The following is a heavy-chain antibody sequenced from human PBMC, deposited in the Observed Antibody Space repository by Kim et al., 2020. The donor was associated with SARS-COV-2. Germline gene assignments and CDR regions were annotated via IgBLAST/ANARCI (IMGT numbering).Heavy chain of an antibody. Sequence: GGSLRLSCTASGFTFGDYAMSWFRQAPGKGLEWVGFIRSKAYGGTTEYAASVKGRFTISRDDSKSIAYLQMNSLKTEDTAVYYCTRDAPGYSSSWDYYYYGMDVWGQGTTVTVSS. D-gene: IGHD6-13*01. V-gene: IGHV3-49*03. CDR1: GFTFGDYA. J-gene: IGHJ6*02. CDR3: TRDAPGYSSSWDYYYYGMDV. CDR2: IRSKAYGGTT.